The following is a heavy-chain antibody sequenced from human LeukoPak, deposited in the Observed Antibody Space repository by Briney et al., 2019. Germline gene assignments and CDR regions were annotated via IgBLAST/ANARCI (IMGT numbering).Heavy chain of an antibody. J-gene: IGHJ3*02. CDR3: ARGQGLQFPGSDI. CDR1: GFTFSSYG. D-gene: IGHD5-24*01. CDR2: ISYDGSNK. V-gene: IGHV3-30*03. Sequence: PGGSLRLSCAASGFTFSSYGMHWVRQAPGKGLEWVAVISYDGSNKYYADSVKGRFTISRDNSKNTLYLQMNSLRAEDTAVYYCARGQGLQFPGSDIWGQGTMVTVSS.